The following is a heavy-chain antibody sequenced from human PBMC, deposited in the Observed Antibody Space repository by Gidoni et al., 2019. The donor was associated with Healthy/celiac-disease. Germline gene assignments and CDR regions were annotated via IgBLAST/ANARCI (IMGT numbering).Heavy chain of an antibody. CDR2: IYYSGST. V-gene: IGHV4-59*01. J-gene: IGHJ1*01. D-gene: IGHD6-19*01. CDR3: ASSSGWYEGYFQH. CDR1: GGSISSYY. Sequence: QVQLQESGPGLVKPSETLSLTCSVPGGSISSYYWSWIRQPPGKGLEWIGYIYYSGSTNYNPSLKSRVTISVDTSKNQFSLKLSSVTAADTAVYYCASSSGWYEGYFQHWGQGTLVTVSS.